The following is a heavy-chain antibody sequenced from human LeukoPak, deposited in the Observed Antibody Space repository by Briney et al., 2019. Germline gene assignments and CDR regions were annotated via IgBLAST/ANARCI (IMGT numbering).Heavy chain of an antibody. CDR2: ISGSGGTT. CDR1: GFTFSSYA. Sequence: QPGGSLRLSCAASGFTFSSYAMSWVRQAPGKGLEWVSGISGSGGTTHYADSVKGRFTISRDHYKNTLYLQMNSLRAEDTAVYYCAKDQEVTITFRLDYWGQGTPVTVSS. D-gene: IGHD3-10*01. V-gene: IGHV3-23*01. CDR3: AKDQEVTITFRLDY. J-gene: IGHJ4*02.